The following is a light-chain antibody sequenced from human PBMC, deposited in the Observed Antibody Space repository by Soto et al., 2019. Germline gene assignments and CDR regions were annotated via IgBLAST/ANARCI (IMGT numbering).Light chain of an antibody. CDR2: AAS. CDR1: QSISSY. J-gene: IGKJ4*01. V-gene: IGKV1-39*01. CDR3: QQSYSTPLT. Sequence: DIPMTQSASSLSASVGDRVTITCRASQSISSYLSWYQQKPGKAPKLLIYAASSLQSGVASRFSGSGSGTDFTLTISSLQPEDFATYYCQQSYSTPLTFGGGTKVEIK.